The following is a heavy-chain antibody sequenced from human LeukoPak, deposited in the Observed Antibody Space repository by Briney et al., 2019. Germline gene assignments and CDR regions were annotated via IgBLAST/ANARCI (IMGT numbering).Heavy chain of an antibody. J-gene: IGHJ4*02. Sequence: PGGSLRLSCAASGFTFSSYAMSWVRQAPGKGLEWVSAISGSGGSTYYADSVKGRFTISRDNAKNSLYLQMNSLRAEDTAVYYCARDRGYCSRTSCYPPFDHWGQGTLVTVSS. CDR3: ARDRGYCSRTSCYPPFDH. V-gene: IGHV3-23*01. CDR1: GFTFSSYA. D-gene: IGHD2-2*01. CDR2: ISGSGGST.